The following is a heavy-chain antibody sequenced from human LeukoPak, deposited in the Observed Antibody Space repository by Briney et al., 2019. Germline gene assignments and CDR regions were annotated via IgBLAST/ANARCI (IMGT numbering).Heavy chain of an antibody. CDR1: GGSFSGYY. D-gene: IGHD4-11*01. CDR3: ARTTVTRRHDY. CDR2: INHSGST. Sequence: PSETLSLTCAVSGGSFSGYYWSWIRQPPGKGLEWIGEINHSGSTNYNPSLKSPVTISVDTSKNQFSLKLSSVTAADTAVYYCARTTVTRRHDYWGQGTMVTVSS. J-gene: IGHJ4*02. V-gene: IGHV4-34*01.